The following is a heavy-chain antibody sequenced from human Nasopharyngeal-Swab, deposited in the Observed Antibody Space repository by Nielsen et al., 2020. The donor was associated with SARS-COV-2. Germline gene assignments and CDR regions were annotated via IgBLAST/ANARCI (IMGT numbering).Heavy chain of an antibody. CDR1: GYSFSNYW. V-gene: IGHV5-10-1*01. D-gene: IGHD3-10*01. Sequence: SLRLSCEGSGYSFSNYWISWVRQVPGKGLEWMGKIRSSDSYTDYSPSLRGHVTISVDRSISTAYLQWSRLKASDPAMYYCERQYQNYFGSGDYHGAFGIWCRGPMVTVSS. CDR3: ERQYQNYFGSGDYHGAFGI. CDR2: IRSSDSYT. J-gene: IGHJ3*02.